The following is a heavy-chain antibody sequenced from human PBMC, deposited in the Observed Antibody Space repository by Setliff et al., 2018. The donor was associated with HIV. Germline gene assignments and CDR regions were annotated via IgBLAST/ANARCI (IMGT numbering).Heavy chain of an antibody. Sequence: KTSETLSLTCAVYGGSFSGYYWSWIRQPPGKGLEWIGEINHSGDTNYNPSLKSRVTISVDTSKNQFSLNLNSVTAADTAVYYCARLGAEDFSDYDWVDYWGQGTLVTVS. D-gene: IGHD5-12*01. J-gene: IGHJ4*02. V-gene: IGHV4-34*01. CDR3: ARLGAEDFSDYDWVDY. CDR1: GGSFSGYY. CDR2: INHSGDT.